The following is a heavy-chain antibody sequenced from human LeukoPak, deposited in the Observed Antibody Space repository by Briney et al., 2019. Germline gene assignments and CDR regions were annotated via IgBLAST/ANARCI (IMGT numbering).Heavy chain of an antibody. CDR2: IYRGGTT. CDR1: GFIVTSNY. Sequence: GGSLRLSCAASGFIVTSNYMSWVRQAPGKGLEWVSVIYRGGTTYYADSVKGRFTISRDNSKNTLYLQMNSLRDEDTAVYYCAREQRWLQSLFDYWGQGTLVTVSS. D-gene: IGHD5-24*01. CDR3: AREQRWLQSLFDY. J-gene: IGHJ4*02. V-gene: IGHV3-66*01.